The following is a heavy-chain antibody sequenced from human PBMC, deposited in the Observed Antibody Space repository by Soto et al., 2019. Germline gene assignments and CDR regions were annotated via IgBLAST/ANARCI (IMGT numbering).Heavy chain of an antibody. CDR2: IHHSGST. CDR3: ARDVGFYFDDSPAGHFDF. J-gene: IGHJ4*02. D-gene: IGHD3-22*01. Sequence: QVQLQESGPGLVKPSGTLSLTCTVSGVSITTSHWWSWVRQPPGQGLDWIGEIHHSGSTNFNPSLKSRVIMSVDKSKSQFSLKLTSVTAADTAVYYCARDVGFYFDDSPAGHFDFWGQGTLVTVSS. CDR1: GVSITTSHW. V-gene: IGHV4-4*02.